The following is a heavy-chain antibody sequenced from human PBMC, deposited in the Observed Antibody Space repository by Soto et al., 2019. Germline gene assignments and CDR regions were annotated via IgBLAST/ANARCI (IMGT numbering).Heavy chain of an antibody. CDR2: IYYSGST. D-gene: IGHD2-2*01. V-gene: IGHV4-31*02. CDR1: CGSISSGSYY. CDR3: ARTLGVVVPAAIHGMDV. J-gene: IGHJ6*02. Sequence: SLSVPLTVSCGSISSGSYYWSWIRQHPGKVLEWIGYIYYSGSTYYNPSLKSRVTISVDTSKNQFSLKLSSVTAADTAVYYCARTLGVVVPAAIHGMDVWGQGTTVTVSS.